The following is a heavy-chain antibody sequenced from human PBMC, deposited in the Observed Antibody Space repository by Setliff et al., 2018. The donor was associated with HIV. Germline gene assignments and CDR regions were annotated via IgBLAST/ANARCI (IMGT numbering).Heavy chain of an antibody. CDR2: IIPIFGTA. J-gene: IGHJ5*02. D-gene: IGHD2-2*01. CDR3: TRHRVVPAALNWFDP. V-gene: IGHV1-69*13. CDR1: GGTFSSYA. Sequence: SVKVSCKASGGTFSSYAISWVRQAPGQGLEWMGGIIPIFGTANYAQKFQGRVTITADESTSTVYMALSSLTSEDTAVYYCTRHRVVPAALNWFDPWGQGTLVTVSS.